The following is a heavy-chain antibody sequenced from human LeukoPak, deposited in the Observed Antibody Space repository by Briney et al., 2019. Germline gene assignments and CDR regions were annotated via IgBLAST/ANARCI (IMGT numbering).Heavy chain of an antibody. CDR2: IIPIFGTA. CDR1: GGTFSSYA. Sequence: SVKVSCKASGGTFSSYAISWVRQAPGQGLEWMGGIIPIFGTANYAQKFQGRVTITADESTSTAYMELSSLRSEDTAVYYCARVPRYYYDSSGSQDYWGQGTLVTVSS. V-gene: IGHV1-69*13. J-gene: IGHJ4*02. D-gene: IGHD3-22*01. CDR3: ARVPRYYYDSSGSQDY.